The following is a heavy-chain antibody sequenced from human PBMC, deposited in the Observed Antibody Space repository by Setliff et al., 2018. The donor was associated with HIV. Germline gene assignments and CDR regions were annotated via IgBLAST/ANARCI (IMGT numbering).Heavy chain of an antibody. CDR3: ARGFLRSRRRWFDP. CDR1: GGSISSYY. J-gene: IGHJ5*02. D-gene: IGHD4-17*01. Sequence: SETLSLTCTVSGGSISSYYWSWIRQPPGKGLEWIGYIFYSGSTNYNPSLKSRVTISVDASKNQFSLRLRSVTAADTAVYYCARGFLRSRRRWFDPWGQGTLVTVSS. CDR2: IFYSGST. V-gene: IGHV4-59*01.